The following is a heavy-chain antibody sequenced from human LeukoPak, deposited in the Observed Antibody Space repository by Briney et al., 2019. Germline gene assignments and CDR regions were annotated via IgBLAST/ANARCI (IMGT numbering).Heavy chain of an antibody. D-gene: IGHD3-22*01. V-gene: IGHV3-23*01. CDR2: ISGSGGST. Sequence: PGGSLRLSCAASGFTFSSYAMSWVRQAPGKGLEWVSAISGSGGSTYYADSVKGRFTISRDNSKNTLYLQMNSLRAEDTAVYYCARLPAIYYDSSGYSQEGYYYYGMDVWGQGTTVTVSS. J-gene: IGHJ6*02. CDR1: GFTFSSYA. CDR3: ARLPAIYYDSSGYSQEGYYYYGMDV.